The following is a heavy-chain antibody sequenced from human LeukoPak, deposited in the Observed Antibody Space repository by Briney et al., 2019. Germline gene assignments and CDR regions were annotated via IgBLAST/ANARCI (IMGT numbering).Heavy chain of an antibody. V-gene: IGHV4-39*07. Sequence: SETLSLTCTVSGGSISSSRYYWGWIRQPPGKGLEWIASISYSGSTYYNPSLKSRVTISVDTSKNQFSLKLSSVTAADTAVYYCARESGWFGELFFDYWGQGTLVTVSS. CDR3: ARESGWFGELFFDY. J-gene: IGHJ4*02. D-gene: IGHD3-10*01. CDR2: ISYSGST. CDR1: GGSISSSRYY.